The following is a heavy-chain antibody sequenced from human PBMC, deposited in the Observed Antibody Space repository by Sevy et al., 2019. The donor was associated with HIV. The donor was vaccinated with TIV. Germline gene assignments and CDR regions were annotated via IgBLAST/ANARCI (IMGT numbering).Heavy chain of an antibody. J-gene: IGHJ4*02. CDR3: ARDGGGAAPGTPPDN. Sequence: GGSLRLSCAASGFTFSSYAMSWVRQAPGKGLEWVSTISGSGGSRYYADSVKGRFTISRDNSKNTLYLQMNRLRAEDTAISYCARDGGGAAPGTPPDNWGQGTLVTVSS. CDR1: GFTFSSYA. D-gene: IGHD3-16*01. CDR2: ISGSGGSR. V-gene: IGHV3-23*01.